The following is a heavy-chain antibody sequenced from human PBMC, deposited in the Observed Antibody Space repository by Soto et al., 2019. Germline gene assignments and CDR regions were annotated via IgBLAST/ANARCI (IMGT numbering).Heavy chain of an antibody. CDR3: ARDRRYFDWLPHDYYYYYMDV. J-gene: IGHJ6*03. D-gene: IGHD3-9*01. Sequence: GGSLRLSCAASGFTFSSYGMHWVRQAPGKGLEWVAVIWYDGSNKYYADSVKGRFTISRDNSKNTLYLQMNSLRAEDTAVYYCARDRRYFDWLPHDYYYYYMDVWGKGTTVTVSS. V-gene: IGHV3-33*01. CDR1: GFTFSSYG. CDR2: IWYDGSNK.